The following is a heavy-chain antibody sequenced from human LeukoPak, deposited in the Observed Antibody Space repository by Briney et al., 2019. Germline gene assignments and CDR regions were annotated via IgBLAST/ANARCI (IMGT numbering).Heavy chain of an antibody. D-gene: IGHD3-22*01. CDR1: GFTFSTYA. CDR3: AKGGPQLYYDSSGYYFLDY. CDR2: LSGSGDAT. J-gene: IGHJ4*02. V-gene: IGHV3-23*01. Sequence: QPGGSLRLSCAASGFTFSTYAMSWVRRAPGKGLEWVSSLSGSGDATYHAESVKGRFTMSRDNSENMVYLQMSSLRAEDTAVYYCAKGGPQLYYDSSGYYFLDYWGQGTLVTVSS.